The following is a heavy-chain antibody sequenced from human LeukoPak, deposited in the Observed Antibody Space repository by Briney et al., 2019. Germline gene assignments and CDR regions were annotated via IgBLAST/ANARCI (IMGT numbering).Heavy chain of an antibody. J-gene: IGHJ3*02. CDR3: ARERYSVNDDGFDI. V-gene: IGHV3-30*03. CDR2: ISYDGTNK. CDR1: GFPFNTYG. Sequence: PGGSLRLSCAASGFPFNTYGMHWVRQAPGKGLEWVAVISYDGTNKFYADSVKGRFTISRDNSRNTVYLQVNRLRDEDTAVYYCARERYSVNDDGFDIWGQGTMVTVSS. D-gene: IGHD5/OR15-5a*01.